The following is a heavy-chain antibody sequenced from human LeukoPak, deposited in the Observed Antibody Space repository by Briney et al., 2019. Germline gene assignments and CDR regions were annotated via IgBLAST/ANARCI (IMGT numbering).Heavy chain of an antibody. Sequence: GASVKVSCKASGYTFNSHGITWVRQAPGQGLEWMGWISTYNGNTNYAQKLQGRVTMTTDTSTSTAYMELRSLRSDDTAVYYCARVPVYGDYFELSEYYFDYWGQGTLVTVSS. D-gene: IGHD4-17*01. J-gene: IGHJ4*02. CDR3: ARVPVYGDYFELSEYYFDY. CDR1: GYTFNSHG. V-gene: IGHV1-18*01. CDR2: ISTYNGNT.